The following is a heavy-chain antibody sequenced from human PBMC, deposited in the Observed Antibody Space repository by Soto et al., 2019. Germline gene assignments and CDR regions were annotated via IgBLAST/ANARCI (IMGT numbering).Heavy chain of an antibody. D-gene: IGHD2-15*01. CDR3: ARGYCSAVGCYVHYYYGFHX. V-gene: IGHV3-23*01. CDR1: GFTFRNYA. Sequence: GGSLRLSFAAAGFTFRNYAMNWVRQAPGKGLELVSSISSNGGSAYYADSAKVRFTISMDNSKNTLYLQMNSRRADDTAVYYCARGYCSAVGCYVHYYYGFHXWGQGTTVPVS. J-gene: IGHJ6*02. CDR2: ISSNGGSA.